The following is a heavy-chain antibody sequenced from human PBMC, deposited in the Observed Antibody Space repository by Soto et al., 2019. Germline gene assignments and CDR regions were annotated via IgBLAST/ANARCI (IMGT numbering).Heavy chain of an antibody. J-gene: IGHJ4*02. D-gene: IGHD4-17*01. CDR3: ARDKNGVFDY. CDR2: IYSGGST. CDR1: GFTVSSNY. Sequence: GGSLRLSCAASGFTVSSNYMSWVRQAPGKGLEWVSVIYSGGSTYYADSVKGRFTISRDNSKDTLYLQMNSLRAEDTAVYYCARDKNGVFDYWGQGTLVTVSS. V-gene: IGHV3-53*01.